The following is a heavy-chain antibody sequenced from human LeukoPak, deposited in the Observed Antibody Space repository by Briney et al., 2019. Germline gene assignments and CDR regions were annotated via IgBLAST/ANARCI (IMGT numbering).Heavy chain of an antibody. CDR1: GFTLRIYG. V-gene: IGHV3-30*18. CDR2: ISYGGSNI. J-gene: IGHJ6*03. CDR3: AKDAGRWQVAGTNYYMDV. D-gene: IGHD6-19*01. Sequence: QTGGSLSLFCGPWGFTLRIYGVHWVRDAPGKALECVAVISYGGSNIYYADSVKGRFTISRDNSKNTLYLQMNSLRAEDTAVYYCAKDAGRWQVAGTNYYMDVWGKGTTVTVSS.